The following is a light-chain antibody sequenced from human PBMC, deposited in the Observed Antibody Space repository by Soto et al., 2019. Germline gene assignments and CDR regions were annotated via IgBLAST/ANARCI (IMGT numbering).Light chain of an antibody. CDR2: GAS. J-gene: IGKJ2*01. CDR1: QSVSSN. CDR3: QQYNNWPRYT. Sequence: EIVMTQSPATLSVSPGERATLSCRASQSVSSNLAWYQQKPGQAPRLLIYGASTRATGIPARFXGSGSGTXXXXXXXXXXSXDFAVXYCQQYNNWPRYTFGQGTKLEIK. V-gene: IGKV3-15*01.